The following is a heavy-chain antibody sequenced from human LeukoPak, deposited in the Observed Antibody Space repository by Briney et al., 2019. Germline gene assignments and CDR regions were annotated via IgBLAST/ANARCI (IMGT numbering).Heavy chain of an antibody. CDR2: IYYSGST. CDR1: GGSISSYY. CDR3: ARVPGYCSGGSCYSRWYNWFDP. D-gene: IGHD2-15*01. V-gene: IGHV4-59*01. J-gene: IGHJ5*02. Sequence: SETLSLTCTVSGGSISSYYWSWIRQPPGKGLEWIGYIYYSGSTNYNPSLKSRVTISVDTSKNQFSLKLSSVTAADTAVYYCARVPGYCSGGSCYSRWYNWFDPWGQGTLVTVSS.